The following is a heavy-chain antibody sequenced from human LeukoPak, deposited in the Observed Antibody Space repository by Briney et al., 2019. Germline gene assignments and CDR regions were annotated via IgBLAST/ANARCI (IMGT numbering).Heavy chain of an antibody. CDR1: GFTFGSYS. Sequence: GGSLRLSCAASGFTFGSYSMNWVRQAPGKGLEWISYISVTGLTISYSDSVKGRFTISRDNAKNSLHLQMNSLRAEDTALYYCAISRTIYFDYWGQGALVTVSS. D-gene: IGHD3-3*01. V-gene: IGHV3-48*04. J-gene: IGHJ4*02. CDR2: ISVTGLTI. CDR3: AISRTIYFDY.